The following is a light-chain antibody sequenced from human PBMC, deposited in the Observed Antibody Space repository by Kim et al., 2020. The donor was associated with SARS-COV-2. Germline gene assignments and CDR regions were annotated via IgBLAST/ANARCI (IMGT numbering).Light chain of an antibody. CDR3: QQYNNWPLYT. CDR1: QSVSSN. CDR2: GAS. Sequence: YPGERATRSGRASQSVSSNLAWYQQKPGQPPRLLIYGASTTATGIPARFSGSGSGTEFTLTISSLQSEDFAVYYGQQYNNWPLYTFGQGTKLEI. V-gene: IGKV3-15*01. J-gene: IGKJ2*01.